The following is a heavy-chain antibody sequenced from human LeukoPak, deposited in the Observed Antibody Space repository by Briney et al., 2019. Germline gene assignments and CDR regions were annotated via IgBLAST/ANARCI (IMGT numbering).Heavy chain of an antibody. Sequence: PSETLSLTCTVSGGSISSSSYYWGWIRQPPGKGLEWIGSIYYSGSTYYNPSLKSRVTISVDTSKNQFSLKLSSVTAADTAVYYCARDGYNSMIFDYWGQGTLVTVSS. CDR2: IYYSGST. CDR3: ARDGYNSMIFDY. V-gene: IGHV4-39*07. J-gene: IGHJ4*02. D-gene: IGHD5-24*01. CDR1: GGSISSSSYY.